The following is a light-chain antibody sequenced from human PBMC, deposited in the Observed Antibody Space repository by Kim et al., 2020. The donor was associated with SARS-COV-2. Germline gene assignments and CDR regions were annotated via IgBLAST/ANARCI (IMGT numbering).Light chain of an antibody. V-gene: IGKV3-20*01. CDR1: QSVSSSY. CDR3: QQYDSSSWT. Sequence: SPGESATRAGMASQSVSSSYLAGYQQKPGQAPRLLIYGASSRATGIPDRFSGSGSGTDFTLTISRLEPEDFAVYYCQQYDSSSWTFGQGTKVDIK. CDR2: GAS. J-gene: IGKJ1*01.